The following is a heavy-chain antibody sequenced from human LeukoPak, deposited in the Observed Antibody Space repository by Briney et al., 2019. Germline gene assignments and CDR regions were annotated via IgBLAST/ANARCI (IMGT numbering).Heavy chain of an antibody. CDR1: GGSISSGGYY. Sequence: SETLSLTCTVSGGSISSGGYYWSWIRQHPGKGLEWIGYIYYSGSTYYNPSLKSRVTISVDTSKNQFSLKLSSVTAADTAVYYCARHIGIYPYGMDVWGQGTTVTVSS. CDR2: IYYSGST. D-gene: IGHD1-14*01. V-gene: IGHV4-31*03. CDR3: ARHIGIYPYGMDV. J-gene: IGHJ6*02.